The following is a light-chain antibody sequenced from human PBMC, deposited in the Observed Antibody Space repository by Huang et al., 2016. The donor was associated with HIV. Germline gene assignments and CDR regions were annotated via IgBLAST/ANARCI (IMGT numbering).Light chain of an antibody. J-gene: IGKJ3*01. CDR1: QSVGNY. V-gene: IGKV3-11*01. Sequence: EIVLIQSPATLSLSPGERATLSWRSSQSVGNYLGWFQQIPGQGPRLLIYDKSKRDTGIPARFSGSGSGTDFTLTISSLEPEDFALYICQCRSNSGRITFGPGTRLHVK. CDR2: DKS. CDR3: QCRSNSGRIT.